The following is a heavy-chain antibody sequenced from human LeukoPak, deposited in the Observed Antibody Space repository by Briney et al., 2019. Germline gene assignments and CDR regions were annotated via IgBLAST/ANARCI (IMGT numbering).Heavy chain of an antibody. CDR2: ISPNSGDI. Sequence: GGSLRLSCAASGFTFSDSYMTWIRQAPGKGLEWVSYISPNSGDIKYADSVKGRFTISRDNAKNSLYLQMNSLRAEDTAVYYCASYSNGYWGQGTLVTVSS. V-gene: IGHV3-11*06. D-gene: IGHD4-11*01. J-gene: IGHJ4*02. CDR3: ASYSNGY. CDR1: GFTFSDSY.